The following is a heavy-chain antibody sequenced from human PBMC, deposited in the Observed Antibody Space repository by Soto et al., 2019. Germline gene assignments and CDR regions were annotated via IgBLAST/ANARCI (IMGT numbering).Heavy chain of an antibody. V-gene: IGHV3-30*18. Sequence: QVQLVESGGGVVQPGRSLRLSCAASGFTFSSYGMHWVRQAPGKGLEWVAVISYDGSNKYYADSVKGRFTISRDNSKNPVSLQMNSLRAEDTAVYYCAKALLRPGRAYGMDVWGQGTTVTVSS. CDR2: ISYDGSNK. J-gene: IGHJ6*02. CDR3: AKALLRPGRAYGMDV. D-gene: IGHD6-25*01. CDR1: GFTFSSYG.